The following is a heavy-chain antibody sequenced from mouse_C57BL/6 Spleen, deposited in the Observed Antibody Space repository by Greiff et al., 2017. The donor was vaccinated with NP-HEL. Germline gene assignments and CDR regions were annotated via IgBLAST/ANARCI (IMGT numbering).Heavy chain of an antibody. CDR3: ARPTTVVAGGAMDY. CDR2: IWSGGST. Sequence: VQRVESGPGLVQPSQSLSITCTVSGFSLTSYGVHWVRQSPGKGLEWLGVIWSGGSTDYNAAFISRLSISKDNSKSQVFFKMNSLQADDTAIYYCARPTTVVAGGAMDYWGQGTSVTVSS. J-gene: IGHJ4*01. CDR1: GFSLTSYG. V-gene: IGHV2-2*01. D-gene: IGHD1-1*01.